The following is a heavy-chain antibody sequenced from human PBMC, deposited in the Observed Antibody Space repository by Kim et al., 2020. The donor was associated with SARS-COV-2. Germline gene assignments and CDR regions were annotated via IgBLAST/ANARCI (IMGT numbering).Heavy chain of an antibody. CDR2: ISGSGGST. D-gene: IGHD3-9*01. CDR3: AKDRMDDILTGPLDY. V-gene: IGHV3-23*01. J-gene: IGHJ4*02. Sequence: GGSLRLSCAASGFTFSSYAMSWVRQAPGKGLEWVSAISGSGGSTYYADSVKGRFTISRDNSKNTLYLQMNSLRAEDTAVYYCAKDRMDDILTGPLDYWGQGTLVTVSS. CDR1: GFTFSSYA.